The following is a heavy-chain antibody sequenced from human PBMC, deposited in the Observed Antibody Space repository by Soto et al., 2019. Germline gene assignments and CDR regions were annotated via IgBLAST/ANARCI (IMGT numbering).Heavy chain of an antibody. CDR1: GGSISSYY. D-gene: IGHD2-2*01. CDR2: IYTSGST. Sequence: TLSLTCTVSGGSISSYYWSWIRQPAGKGLEWIGRIYTSGSTNYNPSLKSRVTMSVDTSKNQFSLKLSSVTAADTAVYYCARVSVYCSSTSCLTPIDYYYGMDVWGQGTTVTVSS. V-gene: IGHV4-4*07. CDR3: ARVSVYCSSTSCLTPIDYYYGMDV. J-gene: IGHJ6*02.